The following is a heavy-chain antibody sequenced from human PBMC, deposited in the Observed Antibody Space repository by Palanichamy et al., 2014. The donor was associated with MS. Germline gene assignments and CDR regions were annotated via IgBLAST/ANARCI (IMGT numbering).Heavy chain of an antibody. CDR2: IIPIFGTA. V-gene: IGHV1-69*01. D-gene: IGHD2-21*01. CDR3: ASPQAYCGGDCYSYAFDI. J-gene: IGHJ3*02. Sequence: QLVAGLGREVKKPGSSVKVSCKASGGTFSSYAISWVRQAPGQGLEWMGGIIPIFGTANYAQKFQGRVTITADESTSTAYMELSSLRSEDTAVYYCASPQAYCGGDCYSYAFDIWGQGTMATVSS. CDR1: GGTFSSYA.